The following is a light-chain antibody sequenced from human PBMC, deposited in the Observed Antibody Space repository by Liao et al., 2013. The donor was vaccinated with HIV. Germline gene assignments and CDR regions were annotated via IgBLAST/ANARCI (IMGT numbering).Light chain of an antibody. J-gene: IGLJ2*01. CDR1: KLGDKY. CDR3: QAWDSSTTVV. CDR2: QNG. V-gene: IGLV3-1*01. Sequence: SYELTQPPSVSVSPGQTASITCSGDKLGDKYAYWYQQKPGQSPVLVIYQNGKRPSGIPERFSGSNSGNTATLTISGTQAMDEADYYCQAWDSSTTVVFGGGTKLTVL.